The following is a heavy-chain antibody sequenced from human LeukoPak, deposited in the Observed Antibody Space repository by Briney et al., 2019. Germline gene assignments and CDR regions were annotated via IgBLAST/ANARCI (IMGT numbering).Heavy chain of an antibody. CDR2: INPKSGDS. V-gene: IGHV1-2*02. Sequence: ASVKVSCKASGYIFTTYYMHWVRQAPGQELEWMGWINPKSGDSNSAQRFQGRVTMTRDTSFSTAYMELSRLRSDDTAVYYCARRDGYDAFDIWGQGTMVIVSS. D-gene: IGHD5-24*01. J-gene: IGHJ3*02. CDR1: GYIFTTYY. CDR3: ARRDGYDAFDI.